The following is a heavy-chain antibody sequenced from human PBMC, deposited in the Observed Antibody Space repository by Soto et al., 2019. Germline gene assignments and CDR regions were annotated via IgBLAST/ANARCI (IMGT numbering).Heavy chain of an antibody. D-gene: IGHD1-1*01. CDR1: GFTVSSNY. J-gene: IGHJ6*02. CDR3: ARGQQNYYYYGMDV. CDR2: IYSGGST. Sequence: GGSLRLSCAASGFTVSSNYMSWVRQAPGKGLEWVSVIYSGGSTYYADSVKGRFTISRDNSKNTLYLQMNSLRAEDTAVYYCARGQQNYYYYGMDVWGQGTTVTVSS. V-gene: IGHV3-53*01.